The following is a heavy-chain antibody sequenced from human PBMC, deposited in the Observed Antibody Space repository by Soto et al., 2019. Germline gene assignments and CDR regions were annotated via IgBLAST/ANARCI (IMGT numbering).Heavy chain of an antibody. V-gene: IGHV3-48*02. J-gene: IGHJ6*02. CDR2: ISSSSSTI. D-gene: IGHD1-26*01. CDR1: GFTFSSYS. CDR3: ARTTSPMLPLLVGGYYGMDV. Sequence: PGGSLRLSCAASGFTFSSYSMNWVRQAPGKGLEWVSYISSSSSTIYYADSVKGRFTISRDNAKNSLYLQMNSLRDEDTAVYYCARTTSPMLPLLVGGYYGMDVWGQGTTVTVSS.